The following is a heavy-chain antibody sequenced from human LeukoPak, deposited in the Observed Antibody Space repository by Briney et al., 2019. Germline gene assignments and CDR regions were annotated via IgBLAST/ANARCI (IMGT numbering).Heavy chain of an antibody. CDR3: AAEWFGESHDAFDI. J-gene: IGHJ3*02. Sequence: VASVKVSCKASGFTFTSSAMQWVRQARGQRLERIGWIVVGSGNTNYAQKFQERVTITRDMSTSTAYMELSSLRSEDTAVYYCAAEWFGESHDAFDIWGQGTMVTVSS. V-gene: IGHV1-58*02. CDR1: GFTFTSSA. D-gene: IGHD3-10*01. CDR2: IVVGSGNT.